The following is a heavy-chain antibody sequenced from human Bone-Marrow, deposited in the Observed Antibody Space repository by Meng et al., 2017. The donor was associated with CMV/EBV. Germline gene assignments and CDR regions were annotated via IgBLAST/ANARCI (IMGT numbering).Heavy chain of an antibody. CDR2: INHSGST. J-gene: IGHJ6*02. V-gene: IGHV4-34*01. Sequence: GSLRLSCAVYGGSFSGYYWSWIRQPPGKGLEWIGEINHSGSTNYNPSLKSRVTISVDTSKNQFSLKLSSVTAADTAVYYCARELSGMDVWGQATTATFSS. CDR3: ARELSGMDV. CDR1: GGSFSGYY.